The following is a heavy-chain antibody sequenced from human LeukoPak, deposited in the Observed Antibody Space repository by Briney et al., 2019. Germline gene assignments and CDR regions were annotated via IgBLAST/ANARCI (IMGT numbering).Heavy chain of an antibody. V-gene: IGHV3-23*01. Sequence: PGGSLRLSCAASGFTFSNYWMSWVRQAPGKGLEWVSAISGSGGSTYYADSEKGRFTISRDNSKNTLYLQMNSLRAEDTAVYYCAKVVEGYYDSSGYYYSQGFLYYFDYWGQGTLVTVSS. D-gene: IGHD3-22*01. CDR2: ISGSGGST. CDR3: AKVVEGYYDSSGYYYSQGFLYYFDY. J-gene: IGHJ4*02. CDR1: GFTFSNYW.